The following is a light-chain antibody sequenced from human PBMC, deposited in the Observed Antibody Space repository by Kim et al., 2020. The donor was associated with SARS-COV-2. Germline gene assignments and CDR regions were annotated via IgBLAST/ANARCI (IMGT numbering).Light chain of an antibody. CDR3: QSYDISLRVWV. Sequence: GVTTSCSGGVSTNGAGYGVHWFHQRPGTAPKLLVFADFNRPSGVPDRFSGSKSGTSAPLVITGLQAEDEADYYCQSYDISLRVWVFGGGTKVTVL. CDR1: VSTNGAGYG. V-gene: IGLV1-40*01. CDR2: ADF. J-gene: IGLJ3*02.